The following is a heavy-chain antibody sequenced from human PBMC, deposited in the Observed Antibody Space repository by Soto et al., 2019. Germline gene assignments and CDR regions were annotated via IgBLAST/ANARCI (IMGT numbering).Heavy chain of an antibody. Sequence: QVQLEQSGAEVKKPGDSMKVSCKASGYTFTTYGISWVRQAPGQGLEWMGWINGYNGNTDYPQKLQGRVNMTTDTSTSTAYMALRSLRSDDTAVYYCAREGSAPYYYYGMDVWGQGTTVTVSS. CDR2: INGYNGNT. J-gene: IGHJ6*02. CDR3: AREGSAPYYYYGMDV. CDR1: GYTFTTYG. D-gene: IGHD6-19*01. V-gene: IGHV1-18*01.